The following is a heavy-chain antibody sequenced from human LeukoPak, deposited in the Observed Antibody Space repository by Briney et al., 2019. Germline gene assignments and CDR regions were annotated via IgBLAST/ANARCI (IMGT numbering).Heavy chain of an antibody. CDR1: GGTFSSYA. V-gene: IGHV1-69*04. CDR2: IIPILGIA. CDR3: ARDHLNYYDSSGYYHAEYFQH. D-gene: IGHD3-22*01. Sequence: VASVKVSCKASGGTFSSYAISWVRQAPGQGLEWMGRIIPILGIANYAQKFQGRVTITADKSTSTAYMELSSLRSEDTAVYYCARDHLNYYDSSGYYHAEYFQHWGQGTLATVSS. J-gene: IGHJ1*01.